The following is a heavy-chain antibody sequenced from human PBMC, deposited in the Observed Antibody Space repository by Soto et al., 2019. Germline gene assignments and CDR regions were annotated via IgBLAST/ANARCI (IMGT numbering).Heavy chain of an antibody. D-gene: IGHD5-18*01. CDR1: GFTFSSYG. J-gene: IGHJ6*02. CDR2: ISYDGSNK. Sequence: QVQLVESGGGVVQPGRSLRLSCAASGFTFSSYGMHWVRQAPGKGLEWVAVISYDGSNKYYADSVKGRFTISRDNSKNTLYLQMNSLRAEDTAVYYCAKTKRANSYGYYGGMDVWGQGTTVTVSS. CDR3: AKTKRANSYGYYGGMDV. V-gene: IGHV3-30*18.